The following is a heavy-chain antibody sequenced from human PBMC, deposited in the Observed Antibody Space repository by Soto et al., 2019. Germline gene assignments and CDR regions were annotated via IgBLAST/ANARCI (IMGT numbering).Heavy chain of an antibody. CDR2: IDTDGGGT. CDR3: ATVFDL. Sequence: EVQLVESGGGLVQPGGSLRVSCAASGFTLRSHRIHWVRQVPGKGLEWVSRIDTDGGGTSYADSVKGRFTISTDNAKNTVNLQMNGLRGEDTAVHYCATVFDLWGQGTLVTVSS. CDR1: GFTLRSHR. J-gene: IGHJ5*02. V-gene: IGHV3-74*01.